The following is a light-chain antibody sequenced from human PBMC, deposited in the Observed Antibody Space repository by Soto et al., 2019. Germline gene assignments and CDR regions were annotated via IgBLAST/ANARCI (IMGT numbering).Light chain of an antibody. Sequence: DIQMTQSPSSLSASVGDRVTITCRASQSISSYLNWYQQKPGKAPKLLIYAASSLQSGVPSRFSGSGSGTDFTLTINSLQPEDFATYYCQQSYSTLSWKFGQGTKV. CDR1: QSISSY. J-gene: IGKJ1*01. CDR3: QQSYSTLSWK. V-gene: IGKV1-39*01. CDR2: AAS.